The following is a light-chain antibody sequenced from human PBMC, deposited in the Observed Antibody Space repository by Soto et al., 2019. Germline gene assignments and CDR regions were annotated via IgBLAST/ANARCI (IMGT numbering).Light chain of an antibody. CDR3: GSYASATLI. J-gene: IGLJ2*01. CDR2: EVT. V-gene: IGLV2-14*01. Sequence: QSALTQPASVSGSPGQSITISCTGSNSDIGAYDYVSWYQQHPGKPPTLLIYEVTFRPSGVTNRFSGYKSGNTATLTISGLLTEDEADYYCGSYASATLIFGGGTKLTVL. CDR1: NSDIGAYDY.